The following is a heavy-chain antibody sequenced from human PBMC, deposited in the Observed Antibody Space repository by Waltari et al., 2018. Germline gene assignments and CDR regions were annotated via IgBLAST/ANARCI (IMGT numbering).Heavy chain of an antibody. D-gene: IGHD1-20*01. V-gene: IGHV4-4*07. CDR3: ARGQYNWNSKAYYMDV. Sequence: QVQLQESGPGLVKPSETLSLTCTVSGGSISSYYCSWIRQPAGKGLEWIGRIYTSGSTNYNPSLKSRVTMSVDTSKNQFSLKLSSVTAADTAVYYCARGQYNWNSKAYYMDVWGKGTTVTISS. CDR2: IYTSGST. CDR1: GGSISSYY. J-gene: IGHJ6*03.